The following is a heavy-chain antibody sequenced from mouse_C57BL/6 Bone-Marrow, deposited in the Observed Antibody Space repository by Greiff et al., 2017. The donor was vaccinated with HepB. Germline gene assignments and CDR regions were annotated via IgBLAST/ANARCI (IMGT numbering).Heavy chain of an antibody. CDR1: GFTFSSYG. Sequence: EVKLMESGGDLVKPGGSLKLSCAASGFTFSSYGMSWVRQTPDKRLEWVATISSGGSYTYYPDSVKGRFTISRDNAKNTLYLQMSSLNSEDTAMYYCARHDPLLYYFDYWGQGTTLTVSS. CDR3: ARHDPLLYYFDY. D-gene: IGHD2-10*01. V-gene: IGHV5-6*01. CDR2: ISSGGSYT. J-gene: IGHJ2*01.